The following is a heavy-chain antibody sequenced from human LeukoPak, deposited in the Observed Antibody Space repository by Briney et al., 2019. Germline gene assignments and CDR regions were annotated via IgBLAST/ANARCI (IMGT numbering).Heavy chain of an antibody. CDR2: IRYDGSNK. V-gene: IGHV3-30*02. CDR3: AKDHGSSWYFWFDP. J-gene: IGHJ5*02. D-gene: IGHD6-13*01. Sequence: GGSLRLSCAASGFTFSSYGMHWVRQAPGKGLERVAFIRYDGSNKYYADSVKGRFTISRDNSKNTLYLQMNSLRAEDTAVYYCAKDHGSSWYFWFDPWGQGTLVTVSS. CDR1: GFTFSSYG.